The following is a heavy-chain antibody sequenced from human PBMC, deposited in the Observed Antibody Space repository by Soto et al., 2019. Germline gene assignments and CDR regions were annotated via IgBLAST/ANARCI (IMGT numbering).Heavy chain of an antibody. CDR3: ARLVAAGNV. Sequence: QVQLQESGPGLVKPSGTLSLTCTVSGGSISSYYWSWIRQPPGKGLEWIGYIYYSGSTNYNPSLKSRVTISVDTSKNQFSLKLSSVTAADTAVYYCARLVAAGNVWGKGTTVTVSS. CDR1: GGSISSYY. D-gene: IGHD2-15*01. V-gene: IGHV4-59*08. J-gene: IGHJ6*04. CDR2: IYYSGST.